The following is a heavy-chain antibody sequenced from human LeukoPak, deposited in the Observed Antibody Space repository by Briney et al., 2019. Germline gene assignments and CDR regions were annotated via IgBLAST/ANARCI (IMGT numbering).Heavy chain of an antibody. CDR2: IYYSGST. D-gene: IGHD3-10*01. V-gene: IGHV4-59*12. CDR1: GGSISSYY. J-gene: IGHJ4*02. CDR3: ARGPYYYGSGVFGY. Sequence: PSETLSLTCAVSGGSISSYYWSWIRQPPGKGLEWIGYIYYSGSTNYNPSLKSRVTISVDTSKNQFSLKLSSVTAADTAVYYCARGPYYYGSGVFGYWGQGTLVTVSS.